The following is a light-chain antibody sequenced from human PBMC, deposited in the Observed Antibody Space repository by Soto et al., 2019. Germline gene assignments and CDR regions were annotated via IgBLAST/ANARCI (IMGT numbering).Light chain of an antibody. CDR1: SSDVGANNY. V-gene: IGLV2-14*01. J-gene: IGLJ2*01. Sequence: QSALTQPASVSASPGQPITISCTGTSSDVGANNYVSWYQHHPGKAPKLLIYEVSNRPSGVSSRFSGSKSGNTASLTISGLQAEDEADYYCSSYINSITFVVFGGGTKLTVL. CDR3: SSYINSITFVV. CDR2: EVS.